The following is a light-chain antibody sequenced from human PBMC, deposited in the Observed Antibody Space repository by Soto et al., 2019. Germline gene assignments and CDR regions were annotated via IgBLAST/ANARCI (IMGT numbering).Light chain of an antibody. CDR2: AAS. Sequence: AIGWTQLPSPLSAPTEDRVTTIVGAGQGISGNLAWYQQKPGKAPKLLIYAASTLQSGVPSRFSGSGSGTDFTLTISCLQSEDFATYYCQQYYSYPWTFGQGTKVEIK. J-gene: IGKJ1*01. V-gene: IGKV1-8*01. CDR3: QQYYSYPWT. CDR1: QGISGN.